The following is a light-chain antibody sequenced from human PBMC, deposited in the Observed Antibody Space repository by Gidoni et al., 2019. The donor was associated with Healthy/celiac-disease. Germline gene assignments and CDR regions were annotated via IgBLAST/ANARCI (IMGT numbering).Light chain of an antibody. CDR3: QQCYSTPYT. CDR2: AAS. Sequence: EIQMTQSPSSLCASVGDRVTITCRAIQSISSYLNWYQQKPGKAPKLLIYAASSLQSGVPSRFSGSGSGTDFTLTISSLQPEDFATYYCQQCYSTPYTFGQXTKLEIK. V-gene: IGKV1-39*01. CDR1: QSISSY. J-gene: IGKJ2*01.